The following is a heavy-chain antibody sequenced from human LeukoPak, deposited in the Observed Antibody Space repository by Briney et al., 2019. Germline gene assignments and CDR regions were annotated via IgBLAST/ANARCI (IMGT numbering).Heavy chain of an antibody. Sequence: ASVKVSCKASGYTFTSYYIHWVRQGPGQGLEWMGIINPSGGRTSYAQKFQGRVTMTRGMSTSTVYMELSSLRSEDTAIYYCARGDGEAASLWENWFDPWGQGTLVTVSS. CDR1: GYTFTSYY. V-gene: IGHV1-46*01. J-gene: IGHJ5*02. CDR3: ARGDGEAASLWENWFDP. CDR2: INPSGGRT. D-gene: IGHD6-13*01.